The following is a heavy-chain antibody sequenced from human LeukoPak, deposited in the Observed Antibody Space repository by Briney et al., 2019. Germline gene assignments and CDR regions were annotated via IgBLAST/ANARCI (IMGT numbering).Heavy chain of an antibody. D-gene: IGHD3-22*01. Sequence: SQTLSLTCTVSGGSISSGDYYLSWIRQPPGKGLEWIGYIYYSGSTYYNPSLKSRVTISVDTSKNQFSLKLSSVTAADTAVYYCARTEVMDSSGYYYGSFDYWGQGTLVTVSS. CDR3: ARTEVMDSSGYYYGSFDY. CDR1: GGSISSGDYY. V-gene: IGHV4-30-4*08. CDR2: IYYSGST. J-gene: IGHJ4*02.